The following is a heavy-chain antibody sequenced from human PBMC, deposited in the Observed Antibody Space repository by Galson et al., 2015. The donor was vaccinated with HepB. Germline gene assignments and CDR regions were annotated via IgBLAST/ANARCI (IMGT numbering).Heavy chain of an antibody. CDR1: GGTFSSYA. J-gene: IGHJ4*02. D-gene: IGHD3-22*01. CDR2: IIPIFGTA. CDR3: ARDGNYYGSSGYYRFDY. V-gene: IGHV1-69*06. Sequence: SVKVSCKASGGTFSSYAISWVRQAPGQGLEWMGGIIPIFGTANYAQKFQGRVTITADKSTSTAYMELSSLRSEDTAVYYCARDGNYYGSSGYYRFDYWGQGTLVTVSS.